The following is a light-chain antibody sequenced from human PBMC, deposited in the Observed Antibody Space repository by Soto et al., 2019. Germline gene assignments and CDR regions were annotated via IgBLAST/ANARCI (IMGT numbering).Light chain of an antibody. CDR2: DVS. CDR1: SSDVGGYDH. V-gene: IGLV2-14*03. J-gene: IGLJ3*02. CDR3: SSYTSKDTLV. Sequence: QSALTQPASVSGSPGQSITISCTGTSSDVGGYDHVSWYQQHPGKAPTLIIYDVSIRPSGVSNRFSGSKSGNTASLAVSGLQAEDEADYYCSSYTSKDTLVFGGGTKLTVL.